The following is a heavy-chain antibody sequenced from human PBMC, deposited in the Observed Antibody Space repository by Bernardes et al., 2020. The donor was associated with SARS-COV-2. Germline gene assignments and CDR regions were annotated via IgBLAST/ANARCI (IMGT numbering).Heavy chain of an antibody. J-gene: IGHJ6*02. Sequence: SLRLSCAASGFTFSSYGMHWVRQAPGKGLEWVAVISYDGSNKYYADSVKGRFTISRDNSKNTLYLQMNSLRSEDTAVYYCATVPAAPTYYYYGMDVWGQGTTVTVSS. CDR3: ATVPAAPTYYYYGMDV. V-gene: IGHV3-30*03. CDR2: ISYDGSNK. CDR1: GFTFSSYG. D-gene: IGHD2-2*01.